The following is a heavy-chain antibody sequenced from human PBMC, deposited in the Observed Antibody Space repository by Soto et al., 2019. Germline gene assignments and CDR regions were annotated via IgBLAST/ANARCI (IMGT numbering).Heavy chain of an antibody. CDR3: ARAVADLTAQFDY. D-gene: IGHD3-16*01. V-gene: IGHV3-11*03. CDR1: GFSFSDYY. CDR2: ISGSSSYT. Sequence: PGGSLRLSCAASGFSFSDYYRNWIRQAPGKGLEWVSYISGSSSYTNYADSVRGRFTIYRDNAKNSLYLQMNSLRAEDTAVYYCARAVADLTAQFDYWGQGTLVTVSS. J-gene: IGHJ4*02.